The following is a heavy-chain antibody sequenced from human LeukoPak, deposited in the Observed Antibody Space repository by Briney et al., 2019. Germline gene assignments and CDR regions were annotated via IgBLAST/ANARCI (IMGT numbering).Heavy chain of an antibody. CDR2: IRYDGSNK. CDR3: ANLIVGATFNLDY. Sequence: GSLRLSCAASGFTFSSYGMHWVRQAPGKGLEWVAFIRYDGSNKYYADSVKGRFTISRDNSKNTLYLQMNSLRAEDTAVYYCANLIVGATFNLDYWGQGTLVTVSS. D-gene: IGHD1-26*01. V-gene: IGHV3-30*02. J-gene: IGHJ4*02. CDR1: GFTFSSYG.